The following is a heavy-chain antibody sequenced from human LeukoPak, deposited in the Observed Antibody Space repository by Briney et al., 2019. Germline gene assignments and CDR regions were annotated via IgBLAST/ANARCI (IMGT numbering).Heavy chain of an antibody. CDR2: IYYSGST. CDR3: ARSIAGVLSPPRHFDY. CDR1: GGSISSYY. D-gene: IGHD6-13*01. V-gene: IGHV4-59*08. J-gene: IGHJ4*02. Sequence: SETLSLTCTVSGGSISSYYWSWIRQPPGKGLEWIGSIYYSGSTYYNPSLKSRVTISVDTSKNQFSLKLSSVTAADTAVYYCARSIAGVLSPPRHFDYWGQGTLVTVSS.